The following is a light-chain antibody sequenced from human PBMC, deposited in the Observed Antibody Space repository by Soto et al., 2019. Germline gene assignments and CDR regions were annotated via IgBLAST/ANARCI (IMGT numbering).Light chain of an antibody. V-gene: IGLV2-14*01. CDR1: SSDIGGYDY. CDR3: CSYAGGYTHV. J-gene: IGLJ1*01. Sequence: QSALTQPASVSGSPGQSITISCTGTSSDIGGYDYVSWYQHHPGKAPKFIIYGVTNRPSGVPDRFSGSKSGNTASLTISGLQAEDEADYYCCSYAGGYTHVFGTGTKLTVL. CDR2: GVT.